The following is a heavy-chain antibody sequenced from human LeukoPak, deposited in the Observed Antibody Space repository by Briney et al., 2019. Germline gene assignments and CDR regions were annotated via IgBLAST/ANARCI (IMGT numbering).Heavy chain of an antibody. CDR3: TRAPYSSGWYTVDF. V-gene: IGHV3-64*04. CDR2: ISSNGGST. Sequence: QAGGSLRLSCSASGFTFSSYAMHWVRQAPGKGLEYVSTISSNGGSTYYADSVKGRFTISRDNSKNTLYLQMDSLRDEDTAVYYCTRAPYSSGWYTVDFWGQGTLVTVSS. CDR1: GFTFSSYA. J-gene: IGHJ4*02. D-gene: IGHD6-19*01.